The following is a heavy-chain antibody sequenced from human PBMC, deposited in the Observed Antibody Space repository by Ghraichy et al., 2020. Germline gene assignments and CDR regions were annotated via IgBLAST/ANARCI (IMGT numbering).Heavy chain of an antibody. CDR2: IKQDGSEK. J-gene: IGHJ4*02. CDR3: AREGVYDSSGYLFDY. D-gene: IGHD3-22*01. Sequence: GGSLRLSCAASGFTFSSYWMSWVRQAPGKGLEWVANIKQDGSEKYYVDSVKGRFTISRDNAKNSLYLQMNSLRAEDTAVYYCAREGVYDSSGYLFDYWGQGTLVTVSS. CDR1: GFTFSSYW. V-gene: IGHV3-7*03.